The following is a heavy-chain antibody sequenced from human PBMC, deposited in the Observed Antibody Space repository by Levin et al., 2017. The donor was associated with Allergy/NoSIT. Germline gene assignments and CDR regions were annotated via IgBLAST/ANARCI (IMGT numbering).Heavy chain of an antibody. CDR2: IDPNSGAT. CDR3: VRDNYGLLDF. J-gene: IGHJ4*02. CDR1: GYTFTALY. D-gene: IGHD3-10*01. V-gene: IGHV1-2*02. Sequence: ASVKVSCKPSGYTFTALYIHWVRQAPGQGLEWMGWIDPNSGATKFTQRFQGRVTMTRDRSISTVYMDLRGLRSDDTAVYYCVRDNYGLLDFWGQGSLVTVSS.